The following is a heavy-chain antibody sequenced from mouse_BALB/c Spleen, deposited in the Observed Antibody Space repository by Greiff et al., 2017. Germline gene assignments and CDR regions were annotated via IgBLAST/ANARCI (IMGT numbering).Heavy chain of an antibody. Sequence: QVQLQQSGAELVKPGASVKLSCKASGYSFTSYYMYWVKQRPGHGLEWIGEINPSNGGTNFNEKFKSKATLTVDKSSSTAYMQLSSLTSEDSAVYYCTRGGDWYFDVWGAGTTVTVSS. V-gene: IGHV1S81*02. CDR1: GYSFTSYY. CDR2: INPSNGGT. J-gene: IGHJ1*01. CDR3: TRGGDWYFDV.